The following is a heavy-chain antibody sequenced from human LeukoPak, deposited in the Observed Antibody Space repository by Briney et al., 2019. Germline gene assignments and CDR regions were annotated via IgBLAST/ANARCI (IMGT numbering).Heavy chain of an antibody. CDR1: GGSISGYY. CDR3: ARGGATYYYFDY. CDR2: IYHDGST. J-gene: IGHJ4*02. Sequence: SETLSLTCTVSGGSISGYYWSWIRQPPGKGLEWIGYIYHDGSTNHSPSLKSRVTTSVDTSKNQFSLKLTSVTAADTAVYYCARGGATYYYFDYWGQGALVTVSS. D-gene: IGHD1-26*01. V-gene: IGHV4-59*01.